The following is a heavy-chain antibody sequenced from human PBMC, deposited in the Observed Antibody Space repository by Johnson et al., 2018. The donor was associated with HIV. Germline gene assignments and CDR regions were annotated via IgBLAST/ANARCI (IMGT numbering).Heavy chain of an antibody. Sequence: VQLVESGGGLVKPGGSLRLSCAASGFTFINAWMSWVRQAPGKGLEWVGRIKSKTDGGTTDYAAPVKGRFTISRDDSKNTLYLHMNSLKTEDTAVYYCTTDSPVIVLGGPDSWRQGTMVTVSS. CDR2: IKSKTDGGTT. D-gene: IGHD2-8*02. V-gene: IGHV3-15*01. CDR3: TTDSPVIVLGGPDS. J-gene: IGHJ3*02. CDR1: GFTFINAW.